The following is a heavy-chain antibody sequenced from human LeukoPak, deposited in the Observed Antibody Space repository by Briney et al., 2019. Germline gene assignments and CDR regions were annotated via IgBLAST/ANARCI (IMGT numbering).Heavy chain of an antibody. Sequence: GRSLRLSCAASGFTFSSYGMHWVRQAPGKGLEWVGRIKSKTDGGTTDYAAPVKGRFTISRDDSKNTLYLQMNSLKTEDTAVYYCTTRCSGGSCYSEDAFDIWGQGTMVTVSS. CDR1: GFTFSSYG. D-gene: IGHD2-15*01. CDR3: TTRCSGGSCYSEDAFDI. CDR2: IKSKTDGGTT. J-gene: IGHJ3*02. V-gene: IGHV3-15*01.